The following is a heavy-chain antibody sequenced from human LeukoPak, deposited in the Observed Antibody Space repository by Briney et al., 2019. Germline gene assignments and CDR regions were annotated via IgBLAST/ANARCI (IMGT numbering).Heavy chain of an antibody. Sequence: PSETLSLTCTVSGGSISSSSYYWSWIRLPTGKGLEWIGSIYYSGSAYYNPSLKSRVTISVDTSKNQFSLKLSSVTAADTAVYYCALVWAGYFDYWGQGTLVTVSS. V-gene: IGHV4-39*07. J-gene: IGHJ4*02. CDR3: ALVWAGYFDY. CDR2: IYYSGSA. CDR1: GGSISSSSYY. D-gene: IGHD6-19*01.